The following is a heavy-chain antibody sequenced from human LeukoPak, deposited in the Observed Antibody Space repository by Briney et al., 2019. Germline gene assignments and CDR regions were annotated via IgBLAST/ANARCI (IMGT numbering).Heavy chain of an antibody. CDR3: ATNYVLLWFGELGTFDY. Sequence: GGSLRLSCAASGFTLSSYAMSWVRQAPGKGLEWVSAISGSGGSTYYADSVKGRFTISRDNSKNTLYLQMNSLRAEDTAVYYCATNYVLLWFGELGTFDYWGQGTLVTVSS. J-gene: IGHJ4*02. V-gene: IGHV3-23*01. D-gene: IGHD3-10*01. CDR1: GFTLSSYA. CDR2: ISGSGGST.